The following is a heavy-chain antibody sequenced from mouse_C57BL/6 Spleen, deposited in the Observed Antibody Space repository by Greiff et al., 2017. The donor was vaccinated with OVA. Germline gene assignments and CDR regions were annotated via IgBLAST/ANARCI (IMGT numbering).Heavy chain of an antibody. D-gene: IGHD1-1*01. Sequence: QVQLKQPGAELVKPGASVKMSCKASGYTFTSYWITWVKQRPGQGLEWIGDIYPGSGSTNYNEKFKSKATLTVDTSSSTAYMQLSSLTSEDSAVYYCAHYGSSYDYYAMDYWGQGTSVTVSS. V-gene: IGHV1-55*01. J-gene: IGHJ4*01. CDR2: IYPGSGST. CDR1: GYTFTSYW. CDR3: AHYGSSYDYYAMDY.